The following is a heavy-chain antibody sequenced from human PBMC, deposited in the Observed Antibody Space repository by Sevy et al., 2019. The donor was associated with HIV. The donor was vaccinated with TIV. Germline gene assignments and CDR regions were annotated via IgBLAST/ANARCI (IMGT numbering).Heavy chain of an antibody. CDR1: GFTFRSYT. CDR3: ARAPTGTVIGYSFGSDFDS. D-gene: IGHD5-18*01. V-gene: IGHV3-21*01. J-gene: IGHJ4*02. Sequence: GGSLRLSCAASGFTFRSYTMNWLRQAPGKGLEWVACISMSGNHIYYADSVKGRFTISRDNAKNSVFLQLNSLRVDDTAVYYCARAPTGTVIGYSFGSDFDSWGRGTQVTVSS. CDR2: ISMSGNHI.